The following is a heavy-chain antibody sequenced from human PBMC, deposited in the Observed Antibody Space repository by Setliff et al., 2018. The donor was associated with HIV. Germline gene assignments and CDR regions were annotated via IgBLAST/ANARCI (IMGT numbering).Heavy chain of an antibody. Sequence: SETLSLTCTVSGGSISTGGYYWSWIRQHPGKGLEWIGYIYNSGGTYYNPSLKSRITMSIDTSKNQFSLKLNSVTAADTAVYFCARASRWGSIPFDYWGQGTLVTVTS. CDR1: GGSISTGGYY. CDR2: IYNSGGT. J-gene: IGHJ4*02. V-gene: IGHV4-31*03. CDR3: ARASRWGSIPFDY. D-gene: IGHD2-21*01.